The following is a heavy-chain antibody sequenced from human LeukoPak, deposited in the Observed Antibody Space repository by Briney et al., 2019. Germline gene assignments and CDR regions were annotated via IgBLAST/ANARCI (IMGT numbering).Heavy chain of an antibody. V-gene: IGHV4-59*01. Sequence: SETLSLTCTVSGGSISSYYWSWIRQPPGKGLEWIGYIYYSGSTNYSPSLKSRVTISVDTSKNQFSLKLSSVTAADTAVYYCARDKDSGWYGAFDYWGQGTLVTVSS. D-gene: IGHD6-19*01. CDR2: IYYSGST. J-gene: IGHJ4*02. CDR3: ARDKDSGWYGAFDY. CDR1: GGSISSYY.